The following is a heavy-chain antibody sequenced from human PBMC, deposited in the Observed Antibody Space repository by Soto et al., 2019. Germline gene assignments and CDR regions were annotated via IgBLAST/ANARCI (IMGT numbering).Heavy chain of an antibody. V-gene: IGHV4-39*01. CDR1: GGSISSSSYY. Sequence: SETLSLTCTVSGGSISSSSYYWGWIRQPPWNGLEWILIIYYSGSTYYNPSLKSRVTISVDTSKNQFSLKLSSVTAADTAVYYCASEDYDILTGYPLRENWFDPWGQGTLVTVSS. CDR3: ASEDYDILTGYPLRENWFDP. J-gene: IGHJ5*02. D-gene: IGHD3-9*01. CDR2: IYYSGST.